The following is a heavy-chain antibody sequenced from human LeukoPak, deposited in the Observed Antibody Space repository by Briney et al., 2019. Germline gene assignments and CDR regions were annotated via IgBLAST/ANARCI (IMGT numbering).Heavy chain of an antibody. Sequence: GGSLRLSCAASGFTFSSCGMHWVRQAPGKGLEWVAFIQYDGSDKYYADSVKGRFTISRDNSKNTLYLQMNSLRTEDTALYYCAKSGVVPATMGYWGQGTLVTVSS. CDR1: GFTFSSCG. CDR2: IQYDGSDK. CDR3: AKSGVVPATMGY. V-gene: IGHV3-30*02. J-gene: IGHJ4*02. D-gene: IGHD2-2*01.